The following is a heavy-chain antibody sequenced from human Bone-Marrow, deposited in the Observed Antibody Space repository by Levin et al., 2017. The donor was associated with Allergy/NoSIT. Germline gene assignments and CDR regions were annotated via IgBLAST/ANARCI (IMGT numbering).Heavy chain of an antibody. CDR2: ISYDGSNK. D-gene: IGHD3-10*01. Sequence: GGSLRLSCAASGFTFSSYAMHWVRQAPGKGLEWVAVISYDGSNKYYADSVKGRFTISRDNSKNTLYLQMNSLRAEDTAVYYCAREPVLLWFGELLSWGQGTLVTVSS. V-gene: IGHV3-30-3*01. J-gene: IGHJ4*02. CDR3: AREPVLLWFGELLS. CDR1: GFTFSSYA.